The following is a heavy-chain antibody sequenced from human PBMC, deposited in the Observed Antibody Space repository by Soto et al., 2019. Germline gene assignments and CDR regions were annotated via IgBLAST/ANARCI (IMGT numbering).Heavy chain of an antibody. CDR2: IWYDGSNK. CDR3: AREKGYCSSTSCYVNYYYGMDV. J-gene: IGHJ6*02. D-gene: IGHD2-2*01. CDR1: GFTFSSYG. V-gene: IGHV3-33*01. Sequence: QVQLVESGGGVVQPGRSLRLSCAASGFTFSSYGMHWVRQAPGKGLEWVAVIWYDGSNKYYADSVKGRFTISRDNSKNTLYLQMNSLRGEDTAVYYCAREKGYCSSTSCYVNYYYGMDVWGQGTTVTVSS.